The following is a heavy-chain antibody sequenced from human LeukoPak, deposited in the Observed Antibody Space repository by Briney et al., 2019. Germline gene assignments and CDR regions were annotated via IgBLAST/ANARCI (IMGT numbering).Heavy chain of an antibody. CDR3: ARDPLGYCSGGSCYSSAPYYYYGMDV. Sequence: GASVKVSCKASGYTFTSYGISWVRQAPGQGLEWMGWISAYNGNTNYAQKLQGRVTMTTDTSTSTAYMELRSLRSDDTAVYYCARDPLGYCSGGSCYSSAPYYYYGMDVWGQGTTVTVSS. D-gene: IGHD2-15*01. V-gene: IGHV1-18*01. CDR1: GYTFTSYG. J-gene: IGHJ6*02. CDR2: ISAYNGNT.